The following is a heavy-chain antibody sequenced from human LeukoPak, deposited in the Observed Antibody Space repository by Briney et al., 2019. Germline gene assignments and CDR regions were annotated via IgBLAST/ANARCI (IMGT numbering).Heavy chain of an antibody. D-gene: IGHD1-26*01. CDR1: GYIFTNYW. CDR3: ARGRTGSTKLDP. Sequence: GESLKISCMGSGYIFTNYWIGWVRQMPGKGLEWMGIIYPSDSDTRYSPSFQGQVTISADKSINTAYVQWSSLKASDTAMYYCARGRTGSTKLDPWGQGTLVIVSS. J-gene: IGHJ5*02. V-gene: IGHV5-51*01. CDR2: IYPSDSDT.